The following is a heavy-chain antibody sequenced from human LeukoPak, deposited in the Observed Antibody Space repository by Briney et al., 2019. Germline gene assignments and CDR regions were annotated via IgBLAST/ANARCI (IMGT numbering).Heavy chain of an antibody. Sequence: PSETLSLTCTVSGDSISSYYWSWIRQPPGKGLEWIGYIYYSGSTNYNPSLKSRVTISVDASKNQFSLKLSSVTAADTAVYYCARSRPVFDYWGQGTLVTVSS. CDR1: GDSISSYY. J-gene: IGHJ4*02. CDR2: IYYSGST. CDR3: ARSRPVFDY. V-gene: IGHV4-59*01.